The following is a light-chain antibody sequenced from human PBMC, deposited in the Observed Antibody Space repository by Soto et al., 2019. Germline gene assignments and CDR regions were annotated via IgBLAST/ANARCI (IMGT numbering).Light chain of an antibody. V-gene: IGLV3-21*02. Sequence: SYELTQPPSVSVAPGQTARITCEGHNIGSKSVYWYQLRPGQAPEVVIYDDTDRPSGIPERFSGSNSGDTATLTITRVVAGDGADYYCQVRDSSNDYLVFGGGTKLTVL. CDR3: QVRDSSNDYLV. CDR1: NIGSKS. J-gene: IGLJ3*02. CDR2: DDT.